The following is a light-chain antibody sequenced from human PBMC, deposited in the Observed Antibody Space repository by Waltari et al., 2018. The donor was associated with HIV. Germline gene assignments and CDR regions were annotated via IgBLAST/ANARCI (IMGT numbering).Light chain of an antibody. J-gene: IGLJ2*01. CDR1: SPNIGNFY. CDR3: GTWDSSLSAGVV. Sequence: QSVLTQPPSVSAAPGQTVTISCPGSSPNIGNFYLSWYQQLPGTAPKPRLYENNKRPSGIPDRFSGSKSGTSATLGITGLQTGDEANYYCGTWDSSLSAGVVFGGGTKLTVL. CDR2: ENN. V-gene: IGLV1-51*02.